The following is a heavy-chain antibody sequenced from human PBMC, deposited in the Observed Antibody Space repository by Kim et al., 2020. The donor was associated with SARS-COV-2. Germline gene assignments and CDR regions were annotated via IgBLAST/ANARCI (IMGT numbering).Heavy chain of an antibody. CDR3: ARGRVRGVIRGATGAWFDP. CDR2: INHSGST. V-gene: IGHV4-34*01. D-gene: IGHD3-10*01. Sequence: SETLSLTCAVYGGSFSGYYWSWIRQPPGKGLEWIGEINHSGSTNYNPSLKSRVTISVDTSKNQFSLKLSSVTAADTAVYYCARGRVRGVIRGATGAWFDPWGQGTLVTVSS. J-gene: IGHJ5*02. CDR1: GGSFSGYY.